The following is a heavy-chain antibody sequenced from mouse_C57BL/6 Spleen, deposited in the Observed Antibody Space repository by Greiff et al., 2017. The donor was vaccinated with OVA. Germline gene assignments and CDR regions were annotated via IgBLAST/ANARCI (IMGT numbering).Heavy chain of an antibody. D-gene: IGHD1-1*01. V-gene: IGHV1-7*01. CDR2: INPSSGYT. CDR1: GYTFTSYW. Sequence: QVQLKESGAELAKPGASVKLSCKASGYTFTSYWMHWVKQRPGQGLEWIGYINPSSGYTKYNQKFKDKATLTADKSSSTAYMQLSSLTYEDSAVDYCAQFIIDLMDYWGQGTSVTVSS. CDR3: AQFIIDLMDY. J-gene: IGHJ4*01.